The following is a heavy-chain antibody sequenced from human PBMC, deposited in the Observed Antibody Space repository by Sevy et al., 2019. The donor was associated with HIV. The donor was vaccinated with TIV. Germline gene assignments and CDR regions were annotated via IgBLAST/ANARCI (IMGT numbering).Heavy chain of an antibody. CDR1: GFTFSNYW. J-gene: IGHJ6*02. D-gene: IGHD1-26*01. CDR3: ARSGGSYDYGMDV. V-gene: IGHV3-7*01. CDR2: IKQDGSEK. Sequence: GGSLRLSCAASGFTFSNYWMTWVRQAPGKGLEWVANIKQDGSEKYYVDSVKGRFTISRDNAKNSLYLQMNSLRAEDTAVYYCARSGGSYDYGMDVRGQGTTVTVSS.